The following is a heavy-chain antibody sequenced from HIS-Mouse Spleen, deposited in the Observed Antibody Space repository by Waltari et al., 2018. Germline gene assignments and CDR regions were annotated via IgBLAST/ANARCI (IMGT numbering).Heavy chain of an antibody. Sequence: EVQLVESGGGLVQPGGSLIRSSASSVFTFISYGMHWVRQAPGKGLVWVSRINSDGSSTSYADSVKGRFTISRDNAKNTLYLQMNSLRAEDTAVYYCARDLELDAFDIWGQGTMVTVSS. D-gene: IGHD1-1*01. CDR1: VFTFISYG. J-gene: IGHJ3*02. V-gene: IGHV3-74*01. CDR2: INSDGSST. CDR3: ARDLELDAFDI.